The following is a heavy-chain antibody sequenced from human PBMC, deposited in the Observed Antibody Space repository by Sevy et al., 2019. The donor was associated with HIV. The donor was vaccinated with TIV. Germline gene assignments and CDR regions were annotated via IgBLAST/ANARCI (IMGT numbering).Heavy chain of an antibody. V-gene: IGHV4-59*01. CDR2: IYHTGST. D-gene: IGHD3-10*01. J-gene: IGHJ4*02. Sequence: SETLSLTCSVSGDSIINYYWSWIRQPPGRGLEWIGYIYHTGSTTYSPSLTSRVTISIDTSKNQFSLKMKSMTAADKAEYYCAWVGPASGSYFDFWGQGTLVTVSS. CDR1: GDSIINYY. CDR3: AWVGPASGSYFDF.